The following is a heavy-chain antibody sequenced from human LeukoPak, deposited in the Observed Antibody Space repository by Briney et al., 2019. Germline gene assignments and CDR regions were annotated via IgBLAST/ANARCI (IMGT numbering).Heavy chain of an antibody. D-gene: IGHD6-13*01. V-gene: IGHV4-4*02. J-gene: IGHJ4*02. CDR1: GGSISSSNW. CDR2: IYHSGST. Sequence: SETLSLTCAVSGGSISSSNWWSWVRQPPGKGREWIGEIYHSGSTNYNPSLKSRVTISVDKSKNQFSLKLSSVTAADTAVYYCARGPLAAAGGNFDYWGQGTLVTVSS. CDR3: ARGPLAAAGGNFDY.